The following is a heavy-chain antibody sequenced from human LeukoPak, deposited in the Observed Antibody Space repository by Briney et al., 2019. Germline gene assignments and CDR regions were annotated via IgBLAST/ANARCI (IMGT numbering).Heavy chain of an antibody. V-gene: IGHV4-59*08. CDR1: VGSITSDY. Sequence: SETLSLTCIVSVGSITSDYWTWIRQTPGKGLEWIGHIYYIGDTNYTPSLSSRATTSVDTSKNQVSLTLTSVTAADTAVYYCARRTYDYESGYYYGRGWFDPWGQGTLVTVSS. J-gene: IGHJ5*02. D-gene: IGHD3-22*01. CDR2: IYYIGDT. CDR3: ARRTYDYESGYYYGRGWFDP.